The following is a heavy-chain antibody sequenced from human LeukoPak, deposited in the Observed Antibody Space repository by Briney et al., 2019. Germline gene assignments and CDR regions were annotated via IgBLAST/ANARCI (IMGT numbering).Heavy chain of an antibody. V-gene: IGHV3-23*01. CDR2: FSESFSGSGGKT. Sequence: GGSLRLSCAASGFSFSDYAMSWVRQAPGNWLEWVSGFSESFSGSGGKTHSADSVKGRFTISRDNSKKMLYLQMNSLRGDDTAVYFCAKGKINHEGAFDIWGQGTLVTVSS. CDR3: AKGKINHEGAFDI. J-gene: IGHJ3*02. CDR1: GFSFSDYA.